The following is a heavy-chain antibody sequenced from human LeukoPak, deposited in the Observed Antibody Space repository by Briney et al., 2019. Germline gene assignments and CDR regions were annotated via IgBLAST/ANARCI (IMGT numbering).Heavy chain of an antibody. Sequence: QTGGSLRLSCAASGFTFSSYWMSWVRQAPGKGLEWVANIKQDGSEKYYVDSVKGRFTISRDNAKNSLHLQMNSLRPEDTALYYCVKDRGLRNQWLQVTYDSWGQGTLVTVSS. CDR2: IKQDGSEK. CDR1: GFTFSSYW. J-gene: IGHJ4*02. V-gene: IGHV3-7*03. D-gene: IGHD5-24*01. CDR3: VKDRGLRNQWLQVTYDS.